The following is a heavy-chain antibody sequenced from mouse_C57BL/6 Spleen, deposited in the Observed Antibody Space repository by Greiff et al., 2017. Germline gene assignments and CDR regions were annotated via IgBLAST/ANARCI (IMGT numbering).Heavy chain of an antibody. CDR1: GFTFSSYG. V-gene: IGHV5-6*01. CDR2: ISSGGSYT. D-gene: IGHD3-3*01. Sequence: EVQVVESGGDLVKPGGSLKLSCAASGFTFSSYGMSWVRQTPDKRLEWVATISSGGSYTYYPDSVKGRFTISRDNAKNTLYLQMSSLKSEDTAMYYCARRGDGYYAMDYWGQGTSVTVSS. J-gene: IGHJ4*01. CDR3: ARRGDGYYAMDY.